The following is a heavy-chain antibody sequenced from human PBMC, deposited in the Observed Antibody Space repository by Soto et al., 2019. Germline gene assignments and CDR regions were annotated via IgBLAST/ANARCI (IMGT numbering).Heavy chain of an antibody. CDR1: GHVFSSYG. D-gene: IGHD6-6*01. CDR3: AREGGSSTYYPLELDY. V-gene: IGHV1-18*04. CDR2: IAPFNGKM. J-gene: IGHJ4*02. Sequence: QVQLAQSGPEVKRPGASVKISCQASGHVFSSYGINWVRQAPGQGLEWVGWIAPFNGKMNFAPRLQDRITMTIDTSARTAYLEMRALTSADSGVYFCAREGGSSTYYPLELDYWGQGTLVTVSS.